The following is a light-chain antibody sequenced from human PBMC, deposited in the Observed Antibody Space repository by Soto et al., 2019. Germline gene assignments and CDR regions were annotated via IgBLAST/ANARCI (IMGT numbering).Light chain of an antibody. Sequence: EIVLTQSPGSLSLSPGERATLSCRASQSINSNYLAWYRQKPGQAPRLLIYGASRRATDIPDRFSGSVSGTDFTITISRLEPEDFAVYYCQQYGSLPRTFGQGTKVEIQ. V-gene: IGKV3-20*01. J-gene: IGKJ1*01. CDR1: QSINSNY. CDR2: GAS. CDR3: QQYGSLPRT.